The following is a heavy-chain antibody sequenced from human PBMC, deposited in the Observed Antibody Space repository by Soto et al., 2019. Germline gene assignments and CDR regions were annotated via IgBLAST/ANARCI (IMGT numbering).Heavy chain of an antibody. Sequence: SETLSLTCAVYGGSFSGYYWSWIRQPPGKGLEWIGEINHSGSTNYNPSLKSRVTISVDTSKNQFSLKLSSVTAADTAVYYCARKDTAMGYWGQGTLVTVSS. D-gene: IGHD5-18*01. CDR1: GGSFSGYY. CDR3: ARKDTAMGY. J-gene: IGHJ4*02. V-gene: IGHV4-34*01. CDR2: INHSGST.